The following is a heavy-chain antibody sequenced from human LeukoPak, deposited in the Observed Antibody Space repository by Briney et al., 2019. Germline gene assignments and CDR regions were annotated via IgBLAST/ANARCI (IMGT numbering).Heavy chain of an antibody. Sequence: GGSLRLSCAASGFTFSTYEMTWVRQAPGKGREWVSYIDSSGRNVYYGDSVKGRFTISRDNSKNTLYLHMNSLRAEDTAVYYCAKIPRITIFGVVLSSWFDHWGQGTLVTVSS. J-gene: IGHJ5*02. D-gene: IGHD3-3*01. CDR3: AKIPRITIFGVVLSSWFDH. V-gene: IGHV3-48*03. CDR1: GFTFSTYE. CDR2: IDSSGRNV.